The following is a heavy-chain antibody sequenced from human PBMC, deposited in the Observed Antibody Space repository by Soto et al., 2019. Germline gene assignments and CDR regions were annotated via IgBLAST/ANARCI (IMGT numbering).Heavy chain of an antibody. CDR1: GYSFTSYW. Sequence: GESLKISCKGSGYSFTSYWIGWVRQMPGKGLEWMGIIYPGDSDTRYSPSFQGQVTNSADKSISTAYLQWSSLKASDTAMYYCARLLSAAGTEGVDWFDPWGQGTLVTVSS. V-gene: IGHV5-51*01. J-gene: IGHJ5*02. D-gene: IGHD6-13*01. CDR2: IYPGDSDT. CDR3: ARLLSAAGTEGVDWFDP.